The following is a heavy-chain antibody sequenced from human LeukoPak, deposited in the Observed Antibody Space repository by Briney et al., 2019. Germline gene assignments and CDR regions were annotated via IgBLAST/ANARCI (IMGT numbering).Heavy chain of an antibody. CDR1: GGSFSGYY. D-gene: IGHD6-19*01. J-gene: IGHJ3*02. CDR3: ARSGSSGWYDAFDI. V-gene: IGHV4-34*01. Sequence: SETLSLTCAVYGGSFSGYYWSWIRQPPGKGLEWIGEINHSGSTNYNPSLKSRVTISVDTSKNQFSLKLSSVTAADAAAYYCARSGSSGWYDAFDIWGQGTMVTVSS. CDR2: INHSGST.